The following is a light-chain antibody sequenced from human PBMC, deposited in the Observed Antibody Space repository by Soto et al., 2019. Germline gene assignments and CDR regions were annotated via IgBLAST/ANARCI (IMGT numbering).Light chain of an antibody. CDR2: DAP. J-gene: IGKJ4*01. V-gene: IGKV1-5*01. CDR1: QSISDW. Sequence: DIQMTQSHSTLSASVGDRVTITCRAHQSISDWLAWYQQKPGKAPNLLIYDAPNLESGVPSRFSGSGSGTEFTLTISSLQPDDFATYYCQQYNSSPLTFGGGTKMEIK. CDR3: QQYNSSPLT.